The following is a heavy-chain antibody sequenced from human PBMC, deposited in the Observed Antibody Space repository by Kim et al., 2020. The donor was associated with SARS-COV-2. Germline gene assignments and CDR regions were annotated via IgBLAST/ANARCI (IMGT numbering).Heavy chain of an antibody. CDR1: GYTLTELS. CDR2: FDPEDGET. D-gene: IGHD2-8*01. V-gene: IGHV1-24*01. Sequence: ASVKVSCKVSGYTLTELSMHWVRQAPGKGLEWMGGFDPEDGETIYAQKFQGRVTMTEDTSTDTAYMELSSLRSEDTAVYYCATGFVLDGSLRPNDYYYYGMDVWGQGTRVSVSS. J-gene: IGHJ6*02. CDR3: ATGFVLDGSLRPNDYYYYGMDV.